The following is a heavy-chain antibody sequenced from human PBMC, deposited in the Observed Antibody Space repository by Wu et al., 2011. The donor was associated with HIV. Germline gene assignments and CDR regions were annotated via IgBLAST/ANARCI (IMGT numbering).Heavy chain of an antibody. D-gene: IGHD2-15*01. J-gene: IGHJ3*02. CDR2: INGYNGNS. Sequence: QVQLVQSGAEVKKPGASVRVSCKASGRGFPTSIVTWVRQAPGQGLEWLGWINGYNGNSRYRQNFQDRVSMSTDSATTTAYMELRSLKSDDTAVYYCASVRCHVDHCYFPLLGTAFVYLGSKGRMVTSLQ. CDR1: GRGFPTSI. V-gene: IGHV1-18*01. CDR3: ASVRCHVDHCYFPLLGTAFVY.